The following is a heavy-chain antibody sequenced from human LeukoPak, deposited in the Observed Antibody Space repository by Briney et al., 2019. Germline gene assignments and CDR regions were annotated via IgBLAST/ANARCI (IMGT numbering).Heavy chain of an antibody. CDR2: IHSSGRS. CDR1: GGSIRSFY. D-gene: IGHD3-22*01. CDR3: ARSRNSYDTSGYYSFDY. Sequence: SETLSLTCTVSGGSIRSFYWSWIRQPPGKALEWIGFIHSSGRSNYNPSLRSRGIMSVDTSENQVSLSLSSVTAADTAIYYCARSRNSYDTSGYYSFDYWGQGTLVTVSS. V-gene: IGHV4-59*01. J-gene: IGHJ4*02.